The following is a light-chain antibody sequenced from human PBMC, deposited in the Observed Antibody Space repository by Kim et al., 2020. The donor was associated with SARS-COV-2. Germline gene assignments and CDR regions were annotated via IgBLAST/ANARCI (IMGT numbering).Light chain of an antibody. CDR1: QSVSSTY. CDR2: GVS. CDR3: QQYGSSPRT. V-gene: IGKV3-20*01. J-gene: IGKJ1*01. Sequence: SPGDSATLSCRASQSVSSTYLAWFQQKPRQAPRLLIYGVSSRATGIPDRFSGSGSGTDFTLTISRLEPEDCAVYYCQQYGSSPRTFGQGTKVDIK.